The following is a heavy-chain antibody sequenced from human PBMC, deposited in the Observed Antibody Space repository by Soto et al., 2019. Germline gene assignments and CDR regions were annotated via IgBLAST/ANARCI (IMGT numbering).Heavy chain of an antibody. V-gene: IGHV4-59*01. Sequence: SETLSLTCTVSGGSISSFYWSWIRQPPGKGLEWIGYIYYSGSTNYNPSLKSRVTISVDTSKNQFSLKLSSVTAADTAVYYCSYSSGWFGLDYWGQGTLVTVSS. J-gene: IGHJ4*02. CDR2: IYYSGST. D-gene: IGHD6-19*01. CDR3: SYSSGWFGLDY. CDR1: GGSISSFY.